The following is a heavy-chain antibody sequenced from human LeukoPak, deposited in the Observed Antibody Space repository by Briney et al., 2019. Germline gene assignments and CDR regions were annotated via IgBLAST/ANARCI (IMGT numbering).Heavy chain of an antibody. CDR1: GFTFSSYA. CDR2: ISGGGGAT. J-gene: IGHJ4*02. D-gene: IGHD1-14*01. CDR3: AKGHRGAGTVYFDY. V-gene: IGHV3-23*01. Sequence: GSLRLSCAASGFTFSSYAMTWVRQAPGKGLEWVSSISGGGGATYYADSVKGRFTISRDNSKNTLYLQVNSLRAEDTAVYYCAKGHRGAGTVYFDYWGQGTLVTVSS.